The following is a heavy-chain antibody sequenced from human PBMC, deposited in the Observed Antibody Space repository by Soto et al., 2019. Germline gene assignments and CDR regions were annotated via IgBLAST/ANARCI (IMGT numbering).Heavy chain of an antibody. V-gene: IGHV5-10-1*01. CDR1: GYTFSNNW. CDR3: ARPNSQPGYYFGMDV. J-gene: IGHJ6*02. Sequence: PGESLKISCQGSGYTFSNNWISWVRQKPGKGLEWMGKIDPSDSYTNYSPSFQGHVTISADKSSSTAYLHWSSLKASDTAIYYCARPNSQPGYYFGMDVWGQGTTVTVSS. D-gene: IGHD7-27*01. CDR2: IDPSDSYT.